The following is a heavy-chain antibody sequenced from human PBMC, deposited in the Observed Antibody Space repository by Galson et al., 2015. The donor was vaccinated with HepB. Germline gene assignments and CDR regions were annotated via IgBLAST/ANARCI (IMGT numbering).Heavy chain of an antibody. V-gene: IGHV3-11*01. CDR3: AREGWLLAGYFDD. J-gene: IGHJ4*02. CDR2: ISNSGNTI. CDR1: GFIFSDYD. D-gene: IGHD5-12*01. Sequence: SLRLSCAASGFIFSDYDMSWIRQAPGKGLEWISYISNSGNTIYYADSVKGRFTISRDNARNSLYLQMKSLRADDTAVYYCAREGWLLAGYFDDWGQRTRVPVPS.